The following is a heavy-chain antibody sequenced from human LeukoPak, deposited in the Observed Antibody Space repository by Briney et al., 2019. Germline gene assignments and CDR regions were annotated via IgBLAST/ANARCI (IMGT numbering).Heavy chain of an antibody. J-gene: IGHJ3*02. D-gene: IGHD3-3*01. CDR1: GGSIRSGGYS. V-gene: IGHV4-30-2*01. CDR2: IYDSGGT. CDR3: AREHYYDFWSGYYTEAFDI. Sequence: SQTLSLTCAVSGGSIRSGGYSWSWIRQPPGKGLEWVGYIYDSGGTYYNPSLKSRVTISVDRSKNQFSLKLSSVTAADTAVYYCAREHYYDFWSGYYTEAFDIWGQGTMVTVSS.